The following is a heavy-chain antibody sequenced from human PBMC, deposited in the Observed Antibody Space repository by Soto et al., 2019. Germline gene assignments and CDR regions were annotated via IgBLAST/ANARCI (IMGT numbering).Heavy chain of an antibody. CDR1: WGPFRPYT. CDR2: IIPILGIA. CDR3: AREYSGYGNDDY. J-gene: IGHJ4*02. D-gene: IGHD5-12*01. Sequence: PVKVSFKASWGPFRPYTISWVRQAPGQGLEWMGRIIPILGIANYAQKFQGRVTITADKSTSTAYMELSSLRSEDTAVYYCAREYSGYGNDDYWGQGTLVTVS. V-gene: IGHV1-69*04.